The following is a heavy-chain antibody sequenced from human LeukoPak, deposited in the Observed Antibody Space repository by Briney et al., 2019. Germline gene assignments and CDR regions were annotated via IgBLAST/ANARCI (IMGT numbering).Heavy chain of an antibody. J-gene: IGHJ4*02. CDR3: ARRMPPAY. CDR1: GYSISSGYY. D-gene: IGHD2-15*01. Sequence: SETLSLTCAVSGYSISSGYYWGWIRQPPGKGLEWIGSIYHSGSTYYNPSLKSRVTISVDTSKNQFSLKLSSVTAADTAVYYCARRMPPAYWGQGTLVTVSS. V-gene: IGHV4-38-2*01. CDR2: IYHSGST.